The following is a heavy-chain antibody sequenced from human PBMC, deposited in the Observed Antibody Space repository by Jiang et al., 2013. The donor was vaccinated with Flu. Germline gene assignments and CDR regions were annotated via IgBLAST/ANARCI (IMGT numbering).Heavy chain of an antibody. Sequence: QTLSLTCAIPGDSVSSTTAAWIWIRQSPSRGLEWLGRTYYRSIYFNDYALSVKSRISINPDTSKNQFSLQLNFVTPEDTGVYYCVRAARGYCSGGSCLDWGQGTLVTVSS. J-gene: IGHJ4*02. CDR2: TYYRSIYFN. CDR1: GDSVSSTTAA. V-gene: IGHV6-1*01. D-gene: IGHD2-15*01. CDR3: VRAARGYCSGGSCLD.